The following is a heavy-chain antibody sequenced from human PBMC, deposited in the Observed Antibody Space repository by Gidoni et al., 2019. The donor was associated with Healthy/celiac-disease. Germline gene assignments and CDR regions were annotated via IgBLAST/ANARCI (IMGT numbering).Heavy chain of an antibody. J-gene: IGHJ4*02. CDR2: ISYDGSNK. D-gene: IGHD5-12*01. CDR3: AKDRGDGYPLFDY. Sequence: QVQLVESGGGVVQPGGSLRRSCAASGFTFSSYGMHGVRQAPGKGLEWVAVISYDGSNKYYADSVKGRFTISRDNSKNTLYLQMNSLRAEDTAVYYCAKDRGDGYPLFDYWGQGTLVTVSS. CDR1: GFTFSSYG. V-gene: IGHV3-30*18.